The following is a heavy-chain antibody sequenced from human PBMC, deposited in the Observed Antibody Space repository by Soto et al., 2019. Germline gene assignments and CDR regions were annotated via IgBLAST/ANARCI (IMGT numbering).Heavy chain of an antibody. Sequence: PVKVSCKASGFTFTSSAVQWVRQARGQRLEWIGWIVVGSGNTNYAQKFQERVTITRDMSTSTAYMELSSPRSEDTAVYYRAASGGEHYYYYGMDVWGQGTTVTVSS. J-gene: IGHJ6*02. CDR2: IVVGSGNT. V-gene: IGHV1-58*01. CDR3: AASGGEHYYYYGMDV. D-gene: IGHD3-10*01. CDR1: GFTFTSSA.